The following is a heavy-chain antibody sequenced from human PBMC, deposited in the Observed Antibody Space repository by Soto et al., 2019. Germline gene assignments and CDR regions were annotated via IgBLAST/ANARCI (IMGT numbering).Heavy chain of an antibody. V-gene: IGHV3-48*01. D-gene: IGHD3-16*01. CDR2: ISSSSSTI. CDR1: GFTFSSYS. J-gene: IGHJ4*02. CDR3: ARVPAYYDYIWGSFRGNYFDY. Sequence: GGSLRLSCAASGFTFSSYSMNWVRQAPGKGLEWVSYISSSSSTIYYADSVKGRFTISRDNAKNSLYLQMNSLRAEDTAVYYCARVPAYYDYIWGSFRGNYFDYWGQGTLVTVSS.